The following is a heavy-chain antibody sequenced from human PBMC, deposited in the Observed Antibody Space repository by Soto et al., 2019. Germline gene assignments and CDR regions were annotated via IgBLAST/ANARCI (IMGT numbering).Heavy chain of an antibody. J-gene: IGHJ6*02. Sequence: QVQLVQSGAEVTKPGASVKVSCKASGYSFTRYGISWVRQAPGQGLEWMGWISGYNANTNYPENLQGRVTMTTDTSTSTAYMEVRNLISDDTAVYYCARMGDVPYYYDGRDVWGQGTTVTVSS. CDR2: ISGYNANT. D-gene: IGHD3-16*01. CDR3: ARMGDVPYYYDGRDV. V-gene: IGHV1-18*01. CDR1: GYSFTRYG.